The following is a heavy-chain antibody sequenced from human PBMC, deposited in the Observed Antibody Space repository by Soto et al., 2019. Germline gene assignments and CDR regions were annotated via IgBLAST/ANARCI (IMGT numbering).Heavy chain of an antibody. V-gene: IGHV4-61*01. J-gene: IGHJ4*02. CDR3: ARTDRYQLSSFSDH. D-gene: IGHD2-2*01. CDR2: IFYSGMT. CDR1: GASVSSGSHY. Sequence: SETLSLTCTVSGASVSSGSHYWSWIRQPPGKGLEWIGYIFYSGMTTYNPSLKSRVTISVDTSKNQFSLKLTSVTAADTAVYYCARTDRYQLSSFSDHWGQGTLVTVS.